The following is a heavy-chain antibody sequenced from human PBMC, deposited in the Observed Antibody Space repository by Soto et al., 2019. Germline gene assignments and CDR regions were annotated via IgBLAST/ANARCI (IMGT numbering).Heavy chain of an antibody. Sequence: PDRCLRLSCSPSPFTLSNDAMAWVRQAPGKGLEWVSGSSGSCGCTYYADSWKGRCTISRDFSNPTLCLQLNSLKAEDAAAHHFAKAPEAMVPDGGFSWGQGTLVTVSS. CDR1: PFTLSNDA. V-gene: IGHV3-23*01. D-gene: IGHD5-18*01. CDR3: AKAPEAMVPDGGFS. CDR2: SSGSCGCT. J-gene: IGHJ5*02.